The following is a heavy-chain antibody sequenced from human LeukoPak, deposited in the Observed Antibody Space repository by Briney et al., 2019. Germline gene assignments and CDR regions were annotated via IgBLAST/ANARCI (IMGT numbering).Heavy chain of an antibody. CDR2: INAGNGNT. J-gene: IGHJ4*02. Sequence: ASVKVSCKASGYTFTSYAMHWERKAHGQRLDLMGWINAGNGNTKYSQKFQVRVTITRDTSASPAYMELSSLRPEDTAVYYCARGPKYNWNDGPVDYWGQGTLVTVSS. CDR1: GYTFTSYA. V-gene: IGHV1-3*01. CDR3: ARGPKYNWNDGPVDY. D-gene: IGHD1-1*01.